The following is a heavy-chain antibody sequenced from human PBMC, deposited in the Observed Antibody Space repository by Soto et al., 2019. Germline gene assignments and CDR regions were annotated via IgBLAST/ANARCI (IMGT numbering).Heavy chain of an antibody. CDR1: GFTFSSYA. Sequence: PVGSLRLSCAASGFTFSSYAMSWVRQAPGKGLEWVSAISGSGGSTYYADSVKGRFTISRDNSKNTLYLQMNSLRAEDTVVYYCAKDHGVYNWFDPWGQGTLVTVSS. D-gene: IGHD6-13*01. CDR2: ISGSGGST. CDR3: AKDHGVYNWFDP. J-gene: IGHJ5*02. V-gene: IGHV3-23*01.